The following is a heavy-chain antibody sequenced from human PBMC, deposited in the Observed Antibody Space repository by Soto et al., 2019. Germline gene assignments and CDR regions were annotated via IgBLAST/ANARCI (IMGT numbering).Heavy chain of an antibody. D-gene: IGHD3-3*01. Sequence: PSETLSLTCTVSGGSISSSSYYWGWIRQPPXKGLEWIGSIYYSGNTYYNPSLRSRVTMSRDTSKNQFSLKLRSVTAADTALYYCARHSRISISGVVIVDWFDPWGQGTLVTVSS. V-gene: IGHV4-39*01. CDR3: ARHSRISISGVVIVDWFDP. CDR1: GGSISSSSYY. J-gene: IGHJ5*02. CDR2: IYYSGNT.